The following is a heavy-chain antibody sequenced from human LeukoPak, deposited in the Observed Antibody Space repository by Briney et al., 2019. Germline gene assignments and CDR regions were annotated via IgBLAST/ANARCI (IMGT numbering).Heavy chain of an antibody. CDR3: ARVRLDGNFWSGYYPLDY. Sequence: PGGSLRLSCAASGFTFSSYWMSWVRQAPGTGLEGVANKKQDGSETYYVDSVKGRFTISRDNAKNSLHLQMNSLRAEDTAVYSCARVRLDGNFWSGYYPLDYWGQGTLVTVSS. J-gene: IGHJ4*02. CDR2: KKQDGSET. D-gene: IGHD3-3*01. V-gene: IGHV3-7*01. CDR1: GFTFSSYW.